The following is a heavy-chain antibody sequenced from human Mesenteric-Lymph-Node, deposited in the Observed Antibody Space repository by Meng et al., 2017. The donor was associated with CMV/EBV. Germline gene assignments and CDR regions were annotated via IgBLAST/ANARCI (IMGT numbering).Heavy chain of an antibody. CDR2: INHSGST. J-gene: IGHJ4*02. CDR3: ARGVYCSSTSCYSGSLFGY. CDR1: GGSFSGYY. V-gene: IGHV4-34*01. D-gene: IGHD2-2*02. Sequence: GSLRLSCAVYGGSFSGYYWSWIRQPPGKGREWIGEINHSGSTNYNPSLKSRVTISVDTSKNQFSLTLSSVTAADTAVYYCARGVYCSSTSCYSGSLFGYWGQGTLVTVSS.